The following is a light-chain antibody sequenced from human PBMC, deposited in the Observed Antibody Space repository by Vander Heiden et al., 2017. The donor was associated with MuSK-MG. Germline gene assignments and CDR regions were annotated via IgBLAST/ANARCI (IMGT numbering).Light chain of an antibody. V-gene: IGKV1-39*01. CDR2: AAS. J-gene: IGKJ4*01. CDR1: QSISSY. CDR3: QQSYSTPRLT. Sequence: DIQMTQSPSSLSASVGDRVTITCRASQSISSYLNWYQQKPGKAPKLLIYAASSLQSGVPSRFSGSGYGTDFTPTISSRQPEDFATYYCQQSYSTPRLTFGGGTKVEIK.